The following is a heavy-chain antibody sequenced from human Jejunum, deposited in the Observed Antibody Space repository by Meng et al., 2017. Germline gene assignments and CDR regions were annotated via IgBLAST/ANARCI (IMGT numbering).Heavy chain of an antibody. Sequence: GRLRDSGPGLVRPSGTLALTCAVSVGSVSTPDWWSWVRQPPGKGLEWIGEISRSGRANYNPSLKGRVTISLDRSMNLFSLKLDSVTAADAAVYYCARDPRTNWASRFFDNWGQGTLVTVSS. D-gene: IGHD1/OR15-1a*01. V-gene: IGHV4-4*02. CDR1: VGSVSTPDW. J-gene: IGHJ4*02. CDR3: ARDPRTNWASRFFDN. CDR2: ISRSGRA.